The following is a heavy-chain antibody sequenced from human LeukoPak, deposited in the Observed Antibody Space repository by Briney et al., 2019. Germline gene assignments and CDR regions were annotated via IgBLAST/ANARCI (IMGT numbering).Heavy chain of an antibody. V-gene: IGHV4-4*07. D-gene: IGHD1-1*01. CDR1: GDSITNYS. Sequence: PSETLSLTCTVSGDSITNYSWSWIRQPAGKGLEWIGRVYITETTNYNPSLKSRVSMSVDTSKSQFSLKLSSVTAADTAVYYCASTTYDRFDYWGQGALVTVSS. J-gene: IGHJ4*02. CDR3: ASTTYDRFDY. CDR2: VYITETT.